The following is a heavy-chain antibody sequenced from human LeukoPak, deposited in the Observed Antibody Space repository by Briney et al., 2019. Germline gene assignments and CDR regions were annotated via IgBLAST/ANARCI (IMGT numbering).Heavy chain of an antibody. J-gene: IGHJ4*02. Sequence: SETLSLTCTVSGGSISSYYWSWIRQPAGKGLEWIGRIYTSGSTNYNPSLKSRVTMSVDTSKNQFPLKLSSVTAADTAVYYCARDRRTGTTAYFDYWGQGTLVTVSS. V-gene: IGHV4-4*07. CDR3: ARDRRTGTTAYFDY. CDR2: IYTSGST. CDR1: GGSISSYY. D-gene: IGHD1-1*01.